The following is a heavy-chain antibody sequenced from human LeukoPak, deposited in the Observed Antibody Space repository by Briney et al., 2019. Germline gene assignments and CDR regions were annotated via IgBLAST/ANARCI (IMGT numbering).Heavy chain of an antibody. CDR1: GGSISTYS. Sequence: SETLSLTCTVSGGSISTYSWTWIRQPPGKGLEWIGNIYYSGSTDYNPSLKSRVTISIDTSKNQFSLKVSSVTAADTAVYYCARAHSSGWPHMFDPWGQGTLVTVPS. CDR2: IYYSGST. CDR3: ARAHSSGWPHMFDP. J-gene: IGHJ5*02. V-gene: IGHV4-59*01. D-gene: IGHD6-19*01.